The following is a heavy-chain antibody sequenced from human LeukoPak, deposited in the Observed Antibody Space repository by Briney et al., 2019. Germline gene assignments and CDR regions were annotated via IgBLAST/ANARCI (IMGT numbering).Heavy chain of an antibody. V-gene: IGHV3-66*01. Sequence: GGSLRLSCAASGFTVSSDYMSWVRQAPGKGLEWVSVIYSGGSTYYADSVKGRFTISRDNSKNTLYLQMNSLRAEDTAVYYCARVKDSGPDDYWGQGTLVTVSS. CDR2: IYSGGST. CDR1: GFTVSSDY. CDR3: ARVKDSGPDDY. J-gene: IGHJ4*02. D-gene: IGHD3-10*01.